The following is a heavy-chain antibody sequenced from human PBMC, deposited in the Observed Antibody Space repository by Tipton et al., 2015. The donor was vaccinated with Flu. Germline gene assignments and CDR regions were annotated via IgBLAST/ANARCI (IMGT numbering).Heavy chain of an antibody. CDR2: IMKDGSEK. D-gene: IGHD2-21*01. V-gene: IGHV3-7*01. Sequence: SLRLSCAASGFTFSSSWMAWVRQAPGKGLEWVASIMKDGSEKNYVDSVKGRFTVSRDNAQNSVYLQMNSLRSEDTAVYYCARDRGGRYYFYGMDVWGQGTTVTVSS. CDR3: ARDRGGRYYFYGMDV. CDR1: GFTFSSSW. J-gene: IGHJ6*02.